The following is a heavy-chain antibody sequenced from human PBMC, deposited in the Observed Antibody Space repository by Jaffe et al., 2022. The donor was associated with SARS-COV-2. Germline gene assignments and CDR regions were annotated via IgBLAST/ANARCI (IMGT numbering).Heavy chain of an antibody. D-gene: IGHD3-9*01. J-gene: IGHJ6*03. CDR2: ISSSSSYI. V-gene: IGHV3-21*01. Sequence: EVQLVESGGGLVKPGGSLRLSCAASGFTFSSYSMNWVRQAPGKGLEWVSSISSSSSYIHYADSVKGRFTISRDNAKNSLYLQMNSLRVEDTAVYYCAREVQYYDILIGTYYYYMDVWGKGTTVTVSS. CDR3: AREVQYYDILIGTYYYYMDV. CDR1: GFTFSSYS.